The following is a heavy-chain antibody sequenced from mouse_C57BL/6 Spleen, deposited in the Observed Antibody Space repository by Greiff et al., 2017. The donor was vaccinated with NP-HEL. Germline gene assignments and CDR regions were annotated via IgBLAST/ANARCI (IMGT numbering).Heavy chain of an antibody. V-gene: IGHV5-15*01. CDR2: ISNLAYSI. D-gene: IGHD2-3*01. CDR3: ARHDGETGFDY. CDR1: GFTFSDYG. Sequence: EVKLVESGGGLVQPGGSLKLSCAASGFTFSDYGMAWVRQAPRKGPEWVAFISNLAYSIYYADTVTGRFTISRENAKNTLYLEMSSLRSEDTAMYYCARHDGETGFDYWGQGTTLTVSS. J-gene: IGHJ2*01.